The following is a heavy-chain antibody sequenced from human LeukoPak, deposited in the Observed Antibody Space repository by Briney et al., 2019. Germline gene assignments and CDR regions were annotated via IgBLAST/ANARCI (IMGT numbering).Heavy chain of an antibody. Sequence: GASVKVSCKASGYIFTDYYVHWVRQAPGQGLEWMGWINPDSGGTNFAQKFRGRVTMTRDTSISTAYMEVSRLKSDDTAVYYCARDAISRGIVDYWGQGTLVTVSS. CDR3: ARDAISRGIVDY. D-gene: IGHD3-10*01. J-gene: IGHJ4*02. V-gene: IGHV1-2*02. CDR1: GYIFTDYY. CDR2: INPDSGGT.